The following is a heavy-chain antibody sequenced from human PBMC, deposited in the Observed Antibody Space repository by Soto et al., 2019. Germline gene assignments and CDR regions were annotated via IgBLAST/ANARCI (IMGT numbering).Heavy chain of an antibody. Sequence: PGDSLKISCQGSGYSFTTYWIARLRQMPGKGLEWMGVIYPDASDIRYSPSFQGQVTISADKSVTTAYLQWTSLKASDTDMYYCPRHGIAVAGTKRYFDYWGQVSLVT. D-gene: IGHD6-19*01. J-gene: IGHJ4*02. V-gene: IGHV5-51*01. CDR1: GYSFTTYW. CDR2: IYPDASDI. CDR3: PRHGIAVAGTKRYFDY.